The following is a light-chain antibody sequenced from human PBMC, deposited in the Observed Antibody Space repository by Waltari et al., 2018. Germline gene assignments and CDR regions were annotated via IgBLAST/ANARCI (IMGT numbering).Light chain of an antibody. CDR1: QSVSSN. V-gene: IGKV3-15*01. CDR3: QQYNNWPPEDT. CDR2: GAS. J-gene: IGKJ2*01. Sequence: EIVMTQSPATLSVSPGEGATLSCRASQSVSSNLAWYQHKPGQAPRLLIYGASTRPTGIPARFSGSGSGTEFTLTISSLQSEDFAFYYCQQYNNWPPEDTFGQGTKLEIK.